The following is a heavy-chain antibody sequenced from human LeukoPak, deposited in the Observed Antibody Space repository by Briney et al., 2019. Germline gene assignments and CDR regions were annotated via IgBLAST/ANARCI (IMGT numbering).Heavy chain of an antibody. Sequence: GRSLRLSCAGSEFTFSSYALHWVRQAPGKGLEWVAVISYDGRNKYYADSVKGRFTISRDNSKNTLYLQMNSLRPEDTAVYYCAKSPSKLLYDSSGHFDYWGQGTLVTVSS. CDR2: ISYDGRNK. V-gene: IGHV3-30-3*02. CDR3: AKSPSKLLYDSSGHFDY. J-gene: IGHJ4*02. D-gene: IGHD3-22*01. CDR1: EFTFSSYA.